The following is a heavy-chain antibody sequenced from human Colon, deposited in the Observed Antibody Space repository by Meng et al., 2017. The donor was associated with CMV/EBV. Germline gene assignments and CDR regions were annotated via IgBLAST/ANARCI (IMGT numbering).Heavy chain of an antibody. Sequence: CAAPRFTFRNYAMSWVRQTPGKGLEWVSGIGASGGSTYYADSVKGRFTISRDNINNILYLQMHSLRADDTAVYYCARGAPWTDYDYWGQGTLVTVSS. D-gene: IGHD3/OR15-3a*01. J-gene: IGHJ4*02. CDR1: RFTFRNYA. CDR2: IGASGGST. CDR3: ARGAPWTDYDY. V-gene: IGHV3-23*01.